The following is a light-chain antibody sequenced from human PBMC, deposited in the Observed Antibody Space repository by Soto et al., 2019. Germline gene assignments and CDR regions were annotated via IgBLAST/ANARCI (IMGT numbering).Light chain of an antibody. CDR2: EVI. CDR1: SSDAGGYNR. Sequence: QSALTQPASVTGSPGQSITISCTGTSSDAGGYNRVSWYQHYPGTAPKLMIYEVINRPSGISDRFSGSASGNTASLTISRLQAEDEADYYCGAYTSNSAHVFGTGTKLTVL. J-gene: IGLJ1*01. V-gene: IGLV2-14*01. CDR3: GAYTSNSAHV.